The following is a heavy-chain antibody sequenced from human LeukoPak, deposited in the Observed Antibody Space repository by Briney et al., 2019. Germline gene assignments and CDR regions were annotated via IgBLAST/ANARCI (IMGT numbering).Heavy chain of an antibody. CDR3: AREGGYGSGSYFDY. J-gene: IGHJ4*02. D-gene: IGHD3-10*01. V-gene: IGHV1-69*04. CDR1: GGTFSSYA. CDR2: IIPILGIA. Sequence: SVKVSCKASGGTFSSYAISWVREAPGQGVEWMGRIIPILGIANYAQKFQGRVTITADKSTSTAYMELSSLRSEDTAVYYCAREGGYGSGSYFDYWGQGTLVTVSS.